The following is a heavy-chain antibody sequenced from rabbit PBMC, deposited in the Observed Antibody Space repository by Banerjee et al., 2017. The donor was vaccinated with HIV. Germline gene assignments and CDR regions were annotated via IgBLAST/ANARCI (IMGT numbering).Heavy chain of an antibody. CDR3: VRDLPYPGNSGYDYFKL. Sequence: QEQLVESGGDLVKPEGSLTLTCTASGFSFSNGYVMCWVRQAPGKGLEWIACINTGSGSTYYASWAKGRFTNSKTSSTTVTLQMASLTAADTATYFCVRDLPYPGNSGYDYFKLWGQGTLVTVS. CDR2: INTGSGST. CDR1: GFSFSNGYV. D-gene: IGHD1-1*01. V-gene: IGHV1S45*01. J-gene: IGHJ4*01.